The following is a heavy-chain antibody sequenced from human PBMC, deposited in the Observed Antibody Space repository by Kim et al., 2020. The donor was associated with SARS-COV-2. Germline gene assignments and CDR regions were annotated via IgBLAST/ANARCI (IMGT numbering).Heavy chain of an antibody. J-gene: IGHJ4*02. CDR3: VRGGFGSGTDS. CDR2: INNDGNTS. V-gene: IGHV3-74*01. CDR1: GFTFSSHW. D-gene: IGHD3-10*01. Sequence: GGSLRLSCAASGFTFSSHWMHWVRQAPGKGLVWVSFINNDGNTSDYADPVRGRFTISRDNAKNTVYLHMNSLRGDDTALYYCVRGGFGSGTDSWGQGTLV.